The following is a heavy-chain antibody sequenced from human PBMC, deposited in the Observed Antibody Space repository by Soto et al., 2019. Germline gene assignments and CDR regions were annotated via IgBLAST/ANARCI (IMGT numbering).Heavy chain of an antibody. D-gene: IGHD1-26*01. CDR3: VRDKDGTYNFDY. J-gene: IGHJ4*02. CDR1: GFTFSTYY. CDR2: ISSRHNPT. V-gene: IGHV3-11*01. Sequence: QVQLVESGGGSIKPGESLRPSCAASGFTFSTYYMAWIRQPPGKGLEWVSYISSRHNPTYYADSVKGRFTISRDNAKNSLYLHMTSLRADDTAVYYCVRDKDGTYNFDYWCQGTLVTVSS.